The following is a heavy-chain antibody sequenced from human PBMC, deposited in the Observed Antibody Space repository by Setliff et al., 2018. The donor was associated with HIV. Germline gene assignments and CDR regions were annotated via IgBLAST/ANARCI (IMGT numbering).Heavy chain of an antibody. V-gene: IGHV3-72*01. CDR3: TRDGIPRPSGWELPPMDY. J-gene: IGHJ4*02. CDR1: GFMFSDHY. CDR2: SRNKASRYTI. D-gene: IGHD1-26*01. Sequence: GGSLRLSCAASGFMFSDHYMDWVRQAPGKGLEWVGRSRNKASRYTIEYAASVRGRLTISRDNSKKSLYLQMNRLKTEDTAVYYCTRDGIPRPSGWELPPMDYWGQGTLVTVSS.